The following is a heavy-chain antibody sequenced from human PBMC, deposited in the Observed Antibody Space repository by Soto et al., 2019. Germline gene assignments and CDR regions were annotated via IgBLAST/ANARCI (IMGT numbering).Heavy chain of an antibody. V-gene: IGHV3-23*01. CDR3: AKDEGVYYSNYPDY. D-gene: IGHD4-4*01. CDR1: GFTFSSYA. CDR2: ISGSGGRT. J-gene: IGHJ4*02. Sequence: PGGSLRLSCAASGFTFSSYAMSWVRQAPGKGLEWVSGISGSGGRTYYADSVKGRFTISRDNSKNTLFLQMNSLRAEDTAVYYCAKDEGVYYSNYPDYWGQGSQVTVSS.